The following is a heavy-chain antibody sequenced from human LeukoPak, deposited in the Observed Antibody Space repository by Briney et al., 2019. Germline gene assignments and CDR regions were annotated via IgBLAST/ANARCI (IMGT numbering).Heavy chain of an antibody. Sequence: SETLSLTCTVSGGSLSSHYWSWIRQPPGKGLEWIGYIYYSGSTNYNPYLKSRVTISVDTSKNQFSLKLSSVTAVDTAVYYCARALGATDFDYWGQGTLVTVSS. CDR1: GGSLSSHY. J-gene: IGHJ4*02. D-gene: IGHD1-26*01. V-gene: IGHV4-59*11. CDR3: ARALGATDFDY. CDR2: IYYSGST.